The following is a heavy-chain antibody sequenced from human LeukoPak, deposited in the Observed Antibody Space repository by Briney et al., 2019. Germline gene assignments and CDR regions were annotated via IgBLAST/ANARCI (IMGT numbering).Heavy chain of an antibody. CDR1: GDSISSYY. J-gene: IGHJ4*02. CDR2: IYTSGRT. CDR3: ARDWRSSGYYDY. D-gene: IGHD3-22*01. V-gene: IGHV4-4*07. Sequence: SETLSLTCTVSGDSISSYYWSWIRQPAGKGLEWIGRIYTSGRTNYNPSLKSRVTMSEDTSKNQFSLKLSSVTAADTAVYYCARDWRSSGYYDYWGQGTLVTVSS.